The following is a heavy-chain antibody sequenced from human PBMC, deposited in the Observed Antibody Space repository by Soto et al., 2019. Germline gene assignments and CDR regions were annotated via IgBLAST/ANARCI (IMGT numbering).Heavy chain of an antibody. CDR2: INAGNGNT. J-gene: IGHJ4*02. CDR1: GYTFTSYA. CDR3: ARSIVVVTAADS. V-gene: IGHV1-3*01. Sequence: QVQLVQSGAEVKKPGASVKVSCKASGYTFTSYAMHWVRQAPGQRLEWMGWINAGNGNTKYSQKFQGXVXXXRXXSASTAYMELSSLRSEDTAVYYCARSIVVVTAADSWGQGTLVTVSS. D-gene: IGHD2-21*02.